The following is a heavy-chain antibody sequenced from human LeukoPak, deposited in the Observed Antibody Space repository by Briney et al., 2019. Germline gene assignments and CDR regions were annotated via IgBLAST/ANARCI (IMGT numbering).Heavy chain of an antibody. CDR2: MSGSGTYT. CDR1: GFTFSSFA. Sequence: PGGSLRLSCTASGFTFSSFAMGWVRQAPGKGLEWVSSMSGSGTYTYHAESVKGRFTISRDNSKNTLFLKMNSLRSEDTAVYFCAKDGYCSVSSCSKSGFDYWGQGALVTVSS. D-gene: IGHD2-15*01. V-gene: IGHV3-23*01. J-gene: IGHJ4*02. CDR3: AKDGYCSVSSCSKSGFDY.